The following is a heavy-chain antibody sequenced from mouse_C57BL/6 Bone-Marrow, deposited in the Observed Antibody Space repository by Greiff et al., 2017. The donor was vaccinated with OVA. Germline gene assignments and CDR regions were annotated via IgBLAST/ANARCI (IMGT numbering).Heavy chain of an antibody. V-gene: IGHV10-3*01. D-gene: IGHD1-1*01. CDR1: GFTFNTYA. CDR3: VRDPPYFYYYGSSLAY. CDR2: IRSKSSNYAT. Sequence: EVQLVESGGGLVQPKGSLKLSCAASGFTFNTYAMHWVRQAPGKGLEWVARIRSKSSNYATYYADSVKDRFTISRDDSQSMLYLQMNNLKTEDTAMYYCVRDPPYFYYYGSSLAYWGQGTLVTVSA. J-gene: IGHJ3*01.